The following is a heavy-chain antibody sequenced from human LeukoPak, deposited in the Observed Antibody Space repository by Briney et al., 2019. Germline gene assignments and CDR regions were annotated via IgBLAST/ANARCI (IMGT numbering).Heavy chain of an antibody. CDR1: GFTFSGYA. CDR2: IRYDGSNE. J-gene: IGHJ4*02. V-gene: IGHV3-30*02. Sequence: PGGSLRLSCAASGFTFSGYAMHWVRQPPGKGLQSVAFIRYDGSNEYYAASVKGRLTISSDNSKNTLYLQMNRLRAEDTAVYFCARDGSLGFDYWGQGTLVTVSS. CDR3: ARDGSLGFDY.